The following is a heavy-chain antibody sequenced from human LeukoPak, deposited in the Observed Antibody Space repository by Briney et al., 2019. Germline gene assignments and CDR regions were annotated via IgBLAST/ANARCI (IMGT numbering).Heavy chain of an antibody. CDR1: GGSISSYY. Sequence: SETLSLTCTVSGGSISSYYWGWIRQPPGKGLEWIGSIYYSGSTYYNPSLKSRVTISVDTSKNQFSLKLSSVTAADTAVYYCARVAGITMVRGANNWFDPWGQGTLVTVSS. V-gene: IGHV4-39*07. D-gene: IGHD3-10*01. J-gene: IGHJ5*02. CDR3: ARVAGITMVRGANNWFDP. CDR2: IYYSGST.